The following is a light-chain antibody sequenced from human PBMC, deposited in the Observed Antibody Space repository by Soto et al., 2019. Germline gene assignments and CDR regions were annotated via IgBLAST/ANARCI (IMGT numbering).Light chain of an antibody. CDR1: QRVSSNY. Sequence: EIVLTQSPGTLSLSPGERATLSCRASQRVSSNYLAWYQQKPGQAPRPLIYGASSRATGIPDRFSGSGSGTDFTLNISRLEPEDFAVYYCQQYGSSPAFGGGTKVEIK. CDR2: GAS. V-gene: IGKV3-20*01. J-gene: IGKJ4*01. CDR3: QQYGSSPA.